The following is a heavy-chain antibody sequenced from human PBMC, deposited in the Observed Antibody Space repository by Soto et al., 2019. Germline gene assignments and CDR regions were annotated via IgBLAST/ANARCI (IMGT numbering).Heavy chain of an antibody. CDR3: VRDFMWSPDY. D-gene: IGHD2-21*01. CDR2: ISSTSGAAM. V-gene: IGHV3-48*02. Sequence: EVQLVESGGGLVQPGGSLRLSCAASGFTFSQYSMNWVRQSPGKGLEWISYISSTSGAAMYYADSVKGRFTISRDNAKNSLYLHMNSLRDEDTAVYYCVRDFMWSPDYWGQGTLVTVSS. CDR1: GFTFSQYS. J-gene: IGHJ4*02.